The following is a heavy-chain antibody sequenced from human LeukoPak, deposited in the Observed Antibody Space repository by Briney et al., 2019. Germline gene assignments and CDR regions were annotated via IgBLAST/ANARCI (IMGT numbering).Heavy chain of an antibody. CDR3: AKGSSPFDY. CDR2: ISGSGGTT. V-gene: IGHV3-23*01. Sequence: GGSLRLSCAVSGFTFNNYAMSWVRQAPGKGLEWVSGISGSGGTTYYADSVTGRFTISRDTSKNTLYLQMNSLRAEDTAVYYCAKGSSPFDYWGQGTLVTVSS. D-gene: IGHD1-26*01. CDR1: GFTFNNYA. J-gene: IGHJ4*02.